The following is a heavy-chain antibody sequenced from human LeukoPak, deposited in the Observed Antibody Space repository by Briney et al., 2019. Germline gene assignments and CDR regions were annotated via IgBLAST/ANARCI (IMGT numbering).Heavy chain of an antibody. J-gene: IGHJ5*02. CDR3: TRLSNYGDNWFDP. V-gene: IGHV3-73*01. D-gene: IGHD3-16*01. CDR1: GFTFSGSA. CDR2: IRSKANSYAT. Sequence: GGSLKLSCAASGFTFSGSAMHWVRQASGKGLEWVGRIRSKANSYATAYAASVKGRLTISRDDSKNTAYLQMNSLKTEDTAVYYCTRLSNYGDNWFDPWGQGTLVTVSS.